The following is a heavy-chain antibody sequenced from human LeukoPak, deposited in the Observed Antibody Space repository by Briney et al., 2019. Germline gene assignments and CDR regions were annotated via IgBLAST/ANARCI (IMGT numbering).Heavy chain of an antibody. V-gene: IGHV1-8*01. D-gene: IGHD5-24*01. Sequence: ASVKVSCKASGYTFTSYDINWVRQATGQGPEWMGWMNPNSGNTGYAQKFQGRVTMTRNTSISTAYMELSSLRSEDTAVYYCARGMATTGYNWFDPWGQGTLVTVSS. CDR2: MNPNSGNT. J-gene: IGHJ5*02. CDR3: ARGMATTGYNWFDP. CDR1: GYTFTSYD.